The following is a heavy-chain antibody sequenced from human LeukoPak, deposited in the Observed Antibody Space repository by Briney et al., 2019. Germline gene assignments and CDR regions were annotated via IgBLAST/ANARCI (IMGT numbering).Heavy chain of an antibody. CDR3: AKDLGDYGWFDY. CDR1: GFTLRSYA. D-gene: IGHD4-17*01. V-gene: IGHV3-23*01. J-gene: IGHJ4*02. Sequence: GGSLRLSCAASGFTLRSYAMSWVRQAPGKGLEWVSGITGSGRRTYYADSVKGRFTITRDNSKSTLYLQMNSLRAEDTAVYYCAKDLGDYGWFDYWGQGTLVTVSS. CDR2: ITGSGRRT.